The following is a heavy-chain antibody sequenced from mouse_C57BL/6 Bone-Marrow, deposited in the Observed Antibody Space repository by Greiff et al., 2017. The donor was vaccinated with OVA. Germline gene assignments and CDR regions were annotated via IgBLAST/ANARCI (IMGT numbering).Heavy chain of an antibody. Sequence: VQLQESGAELARPGASVKLSCKASGYTFTSYGISWVKQRTGQGLEWIGEIYPRSGNTYYNEKFKGKATLTADKSSSTAYMELRSLTSDDSAVYFCARSGYYGSSPLFAYWGQGTLVTVSA. CDR3: ARSGYYGSSPLFAY. J-gene: IGHJ3*01. CDR2: IYPRSGNT. CDR1: GYTFTSYG. V-gene: IGHV1-81*01. D-gene: IGHD1-1*01.